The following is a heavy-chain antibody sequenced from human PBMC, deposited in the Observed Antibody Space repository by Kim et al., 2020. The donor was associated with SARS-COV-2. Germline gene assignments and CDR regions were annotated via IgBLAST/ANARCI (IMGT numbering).Heavy chain of an antibody. D-gene: IGHD2-2*01. J-gene: IGHJ5*02. V-gene: IGHV4-34*01. CDR3: ARLAIVVVPATTWFDP. Sequence: SLKSRVTISVDTSKNQFSLKLSSVTAADTAVYYCARLAIVVVPATTWFDPWGQGTLVTVSS.